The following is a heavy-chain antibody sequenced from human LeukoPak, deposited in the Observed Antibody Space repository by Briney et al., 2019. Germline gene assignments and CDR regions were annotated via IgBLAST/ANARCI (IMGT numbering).Heavy chain of an antibody. J-gene: IGHJ4*02. V-gene: IGHV3-48*01. D-gene: IGHD3-16*02. CDR2: ISSSSSTI. CDR3: ARDIGAKGY. Sequence: GGSLRLSCAASGFTFSSYSMNWVRQAPGKGLEWVSYISSSSSTIYYADSVKGRFTISRDNAKNPLYLQMNSLRAEDTALYYCARDIGAKGYWGQGTLVTVSS. CDR1: GFTFSSYS.